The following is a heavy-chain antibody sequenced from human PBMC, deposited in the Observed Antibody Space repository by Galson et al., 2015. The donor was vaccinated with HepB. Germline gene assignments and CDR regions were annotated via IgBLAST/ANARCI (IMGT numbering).Heavy chain of an antibody. J-gene: IGHJ6*03. CDR3: AKAVYYYYMDV. CDR1: GFTFSSYG. V-gene: IGHV3-23*01. CDR2: ISGGST. Sequence: SLRLSCAASGFTFSSYGMTWVRQAPGKGLEWVSAISGGSTYYADSVKGRFTISRDNSKNTLYLQMNSLRAEDTAVYYCAKAVYYYYMDVWGRGTMVTVSS.